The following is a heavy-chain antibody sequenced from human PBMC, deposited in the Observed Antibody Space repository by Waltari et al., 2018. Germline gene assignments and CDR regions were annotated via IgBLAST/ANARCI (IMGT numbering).Heavy chain of an antibody. D-gene: IGHD6-19*01. CDR3: ATDVSGWVDFEH. V-gene: IGHV3-48*03. CDR2: IGTSAGDI. CDR1: GPNFLNYE. J-gene: IGHJ4*02. Sequence: EVQLVESGGYMVHPGGSLRLSCVVPGPNFLNYEMDWFRQAPGKGLEWISYIGTSAGDIYYAESVKGRFTISRDNVKNSLYLQMNSLRVEDTAVYYCATDVSGWVDFEHWGRGTLVTVSS.